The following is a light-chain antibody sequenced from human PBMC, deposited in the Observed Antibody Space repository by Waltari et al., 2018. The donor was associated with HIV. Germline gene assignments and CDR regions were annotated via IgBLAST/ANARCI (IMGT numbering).Light chain of an antibody. Sequence: DIQMTQSPSSLSASVGDRVVIPCRASQGVRDDLGWFQQKPGQAPKRLIYPASKLQSGVPPRFSGTGSETYFTFTISDLHPEDSATYFCLQHNSYPLITLGQGTRLEI. J-gene: IGKJ5*01. CDR3: LQHNSYPLIT. V-gene: IGKV1-17*02. CDR2: PAS. CDR1: QGVRDD.